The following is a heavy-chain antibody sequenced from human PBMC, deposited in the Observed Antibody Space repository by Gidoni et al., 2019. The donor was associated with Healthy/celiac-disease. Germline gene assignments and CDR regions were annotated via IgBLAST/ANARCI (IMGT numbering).Heavy chain of an antibody. CDR3: ARVAAAGTYFDY. V-gene: IGHV3-21*01. D-gene: IGHD6-13*01. Sequence: EVQLVESGGGLVKPGGSLRLSCAASGFPFSSYSMNWVRQAPGKGLEWVSSISSSSSYIYYADSVKGRFTISRDNAKNSLYLQMNSLRAEDTAVYYCARVAAAGTYFDYWGQGTLVTVSS. CDR2: ISSSSSYI. J-gene: IGHJ4*02. CDR1: GFPFSSYS.